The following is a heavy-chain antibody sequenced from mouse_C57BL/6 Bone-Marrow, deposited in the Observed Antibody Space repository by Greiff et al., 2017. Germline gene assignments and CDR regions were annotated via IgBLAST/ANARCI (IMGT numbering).Heavy chain of an antibody. Sequence: VKLMESGAELVKPGASVKISCKASGYAFSSYWMNWVQQRPGKGLEWIGQIYPGAGDTNYNGKFKGKATLTADKSSSTAYMQLSSLTSEDSAVYFCAIPFYYGSSYDAMDYWGQGTSGTVSS. CDR2: IYPGAGDT. CDR3: AIPFYYGSSYDAMDY. J-gene: IGHJ4*01. V-gene: IGHV1-80*01. D-gene: IGHD1-1*01. CDR1: GYAFSSYW.